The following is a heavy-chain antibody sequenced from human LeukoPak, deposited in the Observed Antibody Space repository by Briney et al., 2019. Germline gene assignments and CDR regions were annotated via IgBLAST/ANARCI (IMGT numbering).Heavy chain of an antibody. CDR3: ARAESGYDDAFDI. D-gene: IGHD5-12*01. V-gene: IGHV3-7*01. Sequence: SGGSLRLSCAASGFTFSSYWMSWVRQAPGKGLEWVANIKQDGSEKYYVDSVKGRFTISRDNAKNSLYLQMNSLRAEDTAVYYCARAESGYDDAFDIWGQGTMVTVSS. CDR1: GFTFSSYW. CDR2: IKQDGSEK. J-gene: IGHJ3*02.